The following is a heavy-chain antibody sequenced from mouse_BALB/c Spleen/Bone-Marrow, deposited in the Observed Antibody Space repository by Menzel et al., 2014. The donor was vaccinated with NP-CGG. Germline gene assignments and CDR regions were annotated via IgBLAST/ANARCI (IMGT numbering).Heavy chain of an antibody. CDR3: ARNYDGAMDY. V-gene: IGHV7-3*02. CDR2: IRNKANGYTT. D-gene: IGHD2-12*01. CDR1: GFTFTDYY. Sequence: DVKLVEFGGGLVQPGGSLRLSCATSGFTFTDYYMSWVRQPPGKALEWLGFIRNKANGYTTEYSASVKGRFTISRDNSQSILYLQMNTLRAEDSATYYCARNYDGAMDYWGQGTSVTVSS. J-gene: IGHJ4*01.